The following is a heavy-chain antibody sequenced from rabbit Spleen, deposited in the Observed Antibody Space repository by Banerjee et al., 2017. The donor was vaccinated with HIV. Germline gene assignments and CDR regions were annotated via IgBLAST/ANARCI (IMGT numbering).Heavy chain of an antibody. V-gene: IGHV1S45*01. Sequence: QEQVVESGGGLVKPGASLTLTCTGSGFTISNSYWICWVRQAPGKGLEWIACIYADSSSFTYYASWAKGRFTISKTSSTTVTLQMTSLTAADTATYFCARDLAGVIGWNFNLWGPGTLVTVS. CDR2: IYADSSSFT. CDR1: GFTISNSYW. CDR3: ARDLAGVIGWNFNL. D-gene: IGHD4-1*01. J-gene: IGHJ4*01.